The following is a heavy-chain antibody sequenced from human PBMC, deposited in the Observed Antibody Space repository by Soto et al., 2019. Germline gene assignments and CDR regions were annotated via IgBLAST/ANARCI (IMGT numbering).Heavy chain of an antibody. J-gene: IGHJ6*02. Sequence: ASVKVSCKASGYTFTGYYMHWVRQAPGQGLEWMGWINPNSGGTNYAQKFQGRVTMTRDTSISTAYMELSRLRSDDTAVYYCARDLYYDFWSGYSYYYGMDVWGQGTTVTVSS. CDR3: ARDLYYDFWSGYSYYYGMDV. CDR1: GYTFTGYY. D-gene: IGHD3-3*01. V-gene: IGHV1-2*02. CDR2: INPNSGGT.